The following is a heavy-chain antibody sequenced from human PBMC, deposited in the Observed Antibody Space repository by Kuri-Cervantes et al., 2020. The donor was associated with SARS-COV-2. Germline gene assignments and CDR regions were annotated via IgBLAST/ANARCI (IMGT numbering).Heavy chain of an antibody. J-gene: IGHJ5*02. CDR1: GGSISSYY. CDR3: ARQMMSSITIFGVVITRNWFDP. Sequence: GSLSLTCTVSGGSISSYYWGWIRQPPGKGLEWIGSIYYSGSTYYNPSLKSRVTISVDTSKNQFSLKLSSVTAADTAVYYCARQMMSSITIFGVVITRNWFDPWGQGTLVTVSS. CDR2: IYYSGST. V-gene: IGHV4-39*01. D-gene: IGHD3-3*01.